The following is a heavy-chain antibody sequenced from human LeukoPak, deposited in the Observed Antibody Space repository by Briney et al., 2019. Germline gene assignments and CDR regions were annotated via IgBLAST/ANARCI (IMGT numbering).Heavy chain of an antibody. CDR1: GGSLIGHY. D-gene: IGHD3-10*01. CDR2: INHSGKT. J-gene: IGHJ6*02. Sequence: PSETLSLTCDVYGGSLIGHYWSWIRQPPGMGLGWIGEINHSGKTNYNPSLKNRVTISLDTSKNQTSLRLSAVTAADTAVYHCARGGIMVRQSINFLFFYAMDVWGHGTTVTVSS. V-gene: IGHV4-34*01. CDR3: ARGGIMVRQSINFLFFYAMDV.